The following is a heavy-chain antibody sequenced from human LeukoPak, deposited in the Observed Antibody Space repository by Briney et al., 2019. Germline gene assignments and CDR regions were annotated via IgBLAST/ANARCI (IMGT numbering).Heavy chain of an antibody. V-gene: IGHV3-30-3*01. Sequence: SGGSLRLSCAASGFTLSSYAMHWVRQAPGKGLEWVAVISYDGSNKYYADSVKGRFTISRDNSKNTLYLQVNSLRAEDTAVYYCARVADSSSWRDFDYWGQGTLVTVSS. CDR1: GFTLSSYA. D-gene: IGHD6-13*01. CDR2: ISYDGSNK. CDR3: ARVADSSSWRDFDY. J-gene: IGHJ4*02.